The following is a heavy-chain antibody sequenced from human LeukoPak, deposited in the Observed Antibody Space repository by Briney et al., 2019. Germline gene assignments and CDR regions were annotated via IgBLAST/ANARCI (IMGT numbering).Heavy chain of an antibody. J-gene: IGHJ4*02. Sequence: PSETLSLTCAVYGGSFSGYYWNWLRQPPGKGVEWIGEINHRGSTNYNPSLKSRVSISVDTSKNQFSLKLSSVTAADTAVYYCARGRTTYDYVWGSYRPPDYWGQGTLVTVSS. CDR2: INHRGST. CDR3: ARGRTTYDYVWGSYRPPDY. D-gene: IGHD3-16*02. V-gene: IGHV4-34*01. CDR1: GGSFSGYY.